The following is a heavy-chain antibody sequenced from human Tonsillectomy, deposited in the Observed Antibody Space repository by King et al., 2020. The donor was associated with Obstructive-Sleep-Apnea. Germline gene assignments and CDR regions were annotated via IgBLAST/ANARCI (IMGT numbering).Heavy chain of an antibody. D-gene: IGHD3-3*01. CDR1: GGSISSYY. CDR2: IYYSGST. V-gene: IGHV4-59*01. Sequence: QLQESGPGLVKPSETLSLTCTVSGGSISSYYWSWIRQPPGKGLEWIGYIYYSGSTNYNPSLTSRVTISVDTSKNQFSLKLSSVTAADTAVYYCARGGDYDFWSGYSPAYYYYGMDVWGQGTTVTVSS. J-gene: IGHJ6*02. CDR3: ARGGDYDFWSGYSPAYYYYGMDV.